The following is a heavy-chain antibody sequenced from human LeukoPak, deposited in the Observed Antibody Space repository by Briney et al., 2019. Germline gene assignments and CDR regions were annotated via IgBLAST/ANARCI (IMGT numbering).Heavy chain of an antibody. CDR1: GGSISSSSYY. J-gene: IGHJ4*02. Sequence: SETLSLTCTASGGSISSSSYYWGWIRQPPGKGLEWIGTIYYSGSTYYNPSLKSRVSISVDTSKNQFSLRLTSVTATDTAVDYCARQGDGGRAFDYWGQGILVTVSS. V-gene: IGHV4-39*01. CDR2: IYYSGST. D-gene: IGHD4-23*01. CDR3: ARQGDGGRAFDY.